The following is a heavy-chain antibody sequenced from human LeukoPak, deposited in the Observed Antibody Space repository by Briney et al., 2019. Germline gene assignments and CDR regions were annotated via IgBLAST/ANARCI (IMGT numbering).Heavy chain of an antibody. J-gene: IGHJ4*02. CDR1: GFTFSSYW. CDR3: AKGASTMIVVASFDY. V-gene: IGHV3-7*03. CDR2: IKQDGSEK. D-gene: IGHD3-22*01. Sequence: PGGSLRLSCAASGFTFSSYWMSWVRQPPGKGLEWVAKIKQDGSEKYYVDSVKGRFTISRDNAKNSLNLQMNSLRAEDTALYYCAKGASTMIVVASFDYWGQGTLVTVSS.